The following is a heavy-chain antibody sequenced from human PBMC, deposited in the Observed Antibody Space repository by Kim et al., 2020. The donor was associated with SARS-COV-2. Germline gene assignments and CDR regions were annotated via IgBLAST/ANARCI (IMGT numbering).Heavy chain of an antibody. V-gene: IGHV3-11*06. J-gene: IGHJ6*03. D-gene: IGHD2-2*01. Sequence: GRFPISRDNAKNSLYLQMNSLRAEDTAVYYCARGVGVPAAIVYYYYYMGVWGKGTTVTVSS. CDR3: ARGVGVPAAIVYYYYYMGV.